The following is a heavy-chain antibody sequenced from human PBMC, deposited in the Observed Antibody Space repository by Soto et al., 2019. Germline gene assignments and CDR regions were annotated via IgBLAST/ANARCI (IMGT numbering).Heavy chain of an antibody. CDR1: GFTFSSYA. V-gene: IGHV3-30-3*01. Sequence: RLSCAASGFTFSSYAMHWVRQAPGKGLEWVAVISYDGSNKYYADSVKGRFTISRDNSKNTLYLQMNSLRAEDTAVYYCARDNRITIFGVVRGGMDVWGQGTTVTVSS. CDR2: ISYDGSNK. CDR3: ARDNRITIFGVVRGGMDV. J-gene: IGHJ6*02. D-gene: IGHD3-3*01.